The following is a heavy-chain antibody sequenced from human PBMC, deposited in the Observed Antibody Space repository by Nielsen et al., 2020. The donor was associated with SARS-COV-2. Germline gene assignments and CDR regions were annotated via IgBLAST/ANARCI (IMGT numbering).Heavy chain of an antibody. Sequence: SETLSLTCGVSGVSISSAGYSWSWIRQPPGRGLEWIGYIHHSGNTYYNPSLRSRVTMSLDRPKNQLSLNVTSVTAADTAVYYCARRRLAAAGTWDFDYWGQGTLVTVSA. CDR2: IHHSGNT. CDR1: GVSISSAGYS. D-gene: IGHD6-13*01. V-gene: IGHV4-30-2*01. J-gene: IGHJ4*02. CDR3: ARRRLAAAGTWDFDY.